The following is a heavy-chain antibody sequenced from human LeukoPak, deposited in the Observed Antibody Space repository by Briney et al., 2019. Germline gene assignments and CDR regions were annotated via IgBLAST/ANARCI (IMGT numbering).Heavy chain of an antibody. CDR1: GSPFSAYG. V-gene: IGHV3-30*02. J-gene: IGHJ4*02. D-gene: IGHD4-17*01. CDR3: AKGQRFYGEYYFDY. Sequence: GGSWRLSWEAPGSPFSAYGMPWFRQAPAKGLGWVPFIRYDGSNKYYADSVKGRFTISRDNSKNTLYLQMNSLRAEDTAVYYCAKGQRFYGEYYFDYWGQGTLVTVSS. CDR2: IRYDGSNK.